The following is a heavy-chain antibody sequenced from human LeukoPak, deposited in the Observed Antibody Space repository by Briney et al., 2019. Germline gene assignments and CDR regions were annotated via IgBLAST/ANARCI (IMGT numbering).Heavy chain of an antibody. CDR3: GRGHTRWLRIPKDY. J-gene: IGHJ4*02. CDR1: GFTFSSYG. V-gene: IGHV3-33*08. CDR2: IWYDGSNK. Sequence: QPGGSLRLSCAASGFTFSSYGMPWVRQAPGEGLEWVAVIWYDGSNKYYADSVKGRFTISRDNSKNTLYLQMNSLRAEDTAVYYCGRGHTRWLRIPKDYWGQGTLVTVSS. D-gene: IGHD2-2*02.